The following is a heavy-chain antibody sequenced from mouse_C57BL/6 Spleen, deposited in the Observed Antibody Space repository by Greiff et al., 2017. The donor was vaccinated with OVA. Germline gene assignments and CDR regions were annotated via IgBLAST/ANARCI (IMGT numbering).Heavy chain of an antibody. CDR3: ARSPPLYYYGSSYGYFDY. CDR1: GYTFTDYY. J-gene: IGHJ2*01. D-gene: IGHD1-1*01. Sequence: VQLQQSGPELVKPGASVKISCKASGYTFTDYYMNWVKQSHGKSLEWIGDINPNNGGTSYNQKFKGKATLTVDKSSSTAYMELRSLTSEDSAVYYCARSPPLYYYGSSYGYFDYWGQGTTLTVSS. V-gene: IGHV1-26*01. CDR2: INPNNGGT.